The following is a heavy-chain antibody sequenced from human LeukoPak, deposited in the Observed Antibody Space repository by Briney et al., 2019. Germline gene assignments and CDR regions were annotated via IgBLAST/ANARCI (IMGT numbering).Heavy chain of an antibody. CDR3: ARSDGSSYGEIDY. Sequence: GESLKISCKGSGYNFPTHWIGWVRQTPGKGLEWMGIIYPDDSDTRYNLAFQNHVFISADKSISTAYLEWNSLKTSDSAMYYCARSDGSSYGEIDYWGQGTLVTVSS. D-gene: IGHD5-18*01. J-gene: IGHJ4*02. CDR1: GYNFPTHW. V-gene: IGHV5-51*01. CDR2: IYPDDSDT.